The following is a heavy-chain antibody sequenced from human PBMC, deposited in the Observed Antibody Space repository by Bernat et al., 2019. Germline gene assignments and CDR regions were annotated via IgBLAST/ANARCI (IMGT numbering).Heavy chain of an antibody. CDR3: ARQDDFWSGFVV. CDR2: IYSDGST. V-gene: IGHV3-66*04. D-gene: IGHD3-3*01. Sequence: EVQLVESGGGLVQPGGSLRLSCAASGFTVSSNYMSWVRQAPGKGLEWVSIIYSDGSTYYADSVKGRFTSSRDNSKNTLFLQMGSLRAEDMAVYYCARQDDFWSGFVVWGQGTLVTVSS. J-gene: IGHJ5*02. CDR1: GFTVSSNY.